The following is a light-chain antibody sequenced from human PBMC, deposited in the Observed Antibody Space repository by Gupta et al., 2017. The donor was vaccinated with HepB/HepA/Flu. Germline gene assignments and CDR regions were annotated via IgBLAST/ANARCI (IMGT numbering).Light chain of an antibody. J-gene: IGKJ5*01. CDR1: QSISSY. Sequence: DIQMTQSPSSLSASVGDRVTITCRASQSISSYLNWYQQIPGKAPKLLIYAASSLQSGVPSRFSGSGSGTDFTLTISSLQPEDFATYYCQQSYSTPITFGQGTQVEIK. V-gene: IGKV1-39*01. CDR2: AAS. CDR3: QQSYSTPIT.